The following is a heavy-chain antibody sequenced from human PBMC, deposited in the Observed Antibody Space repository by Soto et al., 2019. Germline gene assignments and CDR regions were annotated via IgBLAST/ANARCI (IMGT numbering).Heavy chain of an antibody. CDR1: GVPFSSYA. Sequence: GGSLRLSCASSGVPFSSYAMSWVRQAPGKGLEWVSAISGSGGSTYYADSVKGRFTISRDNSKNTLYLQMNSLRAEDTAVYYCAKAGITGTYYYYGMDVWGQGTTVTVSS. D-gene: IGHD1-20*01. CDR2: ISGSGGST. CDR3: AKAGITGTYYYYGMDV. V-gene: IGHV3-23*01. J-gene: IGHJ6*02.